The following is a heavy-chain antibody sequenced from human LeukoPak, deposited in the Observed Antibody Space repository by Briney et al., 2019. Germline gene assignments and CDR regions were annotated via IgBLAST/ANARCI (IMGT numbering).Heavy chain of an antibody. J-gene: IGHJ5*02. CDR2: IIPILGIA. CDR1: GGTFSSYA. Sequence: GASVKVSCKASGGTFSSYAISWVRQAPGQGVEWMGRIIPILGIANYAQKFQGRVTITADKSTSTAYMELSSLRSEDTAVYYCARDRWTTVTTNWFDPWGQGTLVTVSS. D-gene: IGHD4-17*01. CDR3: ARDRWTTVTTNWFDP. V-gene: IGHV1-69*04.